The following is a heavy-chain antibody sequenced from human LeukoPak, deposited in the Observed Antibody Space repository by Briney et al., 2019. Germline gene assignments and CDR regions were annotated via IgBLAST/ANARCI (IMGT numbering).Heavy chain of an antibody. CDR1: GFTFSIYS. CDR3: AKDGGQEVDY. Sequence: GGSLRLSCAASGFTFSIYSMNWVRQAPGKGLEWLSSITSSSNYIYYADSVKGRFTISRDRSKNTLYLQMNSLRADDTAVYYCAKDGGQEVDYWGQGTLVTVSS. V-gene: IGHV3-21*04. CDR2: ITSSSNYI. J-gene: IGHJ4*02. D-gene: IGHD3-16*01.